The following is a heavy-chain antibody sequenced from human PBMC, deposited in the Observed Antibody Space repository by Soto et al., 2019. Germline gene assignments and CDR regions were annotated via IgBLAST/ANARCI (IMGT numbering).Heavy chain of an antibody. V-gene: IGHV3-21*01. CDR1: GFTFSSYS. J-gene: IGHJ6*02. Sequence: EVQLVESGGGLVTPGGSLRLSCAASGFTFSSYSMNWVRQGPGKGLEWVSSISSSSRYIYYADSGKGRFTIARDNAKTSLYLQTHSLRDEDTAVYYCARDGAMRDYPYYYSYYGMDVWGQGTTVTVSS. CDR2: ISSSSRYI. CDR3: ARDGAMRDYPYYYSYYGMDV. D-gene: IGHD2-2*01.